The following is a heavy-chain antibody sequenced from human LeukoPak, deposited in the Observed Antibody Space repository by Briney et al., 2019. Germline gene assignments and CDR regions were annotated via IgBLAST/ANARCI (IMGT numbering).Heavy chain of an antibody. Sequence: SETLSLTCTVSGGSISSYYWSWIRQPPGKGLEWIGYIYYSGSTNYNPSLKSRVTISVDTSKNQFSLKLSSVTAADTAVYYCARISCGGGTCYLGYWGQGTLVTVSS. V-gene: IGHV4-59*08. CDR1: GGSISSYY. J-gene: IGHJ4*02. CDR2: IYYSGST. CDR3: ARISCGGGTCYLGY. D-gene: IGHD2-15*01.